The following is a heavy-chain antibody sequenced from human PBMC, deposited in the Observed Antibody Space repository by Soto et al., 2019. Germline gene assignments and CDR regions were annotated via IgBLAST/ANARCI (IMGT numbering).Heavy chain of an antibody. D-gene: IGHD6-19*01. Sequence: GGSLRLSCAVSGFNVMSYWTGWVRQAPGKGLEWVASVKEDGSELYYLHSVRGRFSISRDNSKSMLYLQMNGLRAEDTAVYYCEKDAKSNIGLYYFDYWGQGALVPVSS. CDR1: GFNVMSYW. V-gene: IGHV3-7*03. J-gene: IGHJ4*02. CDR2: VKEDGSEL. CDR3: EKDAKSNIGLYYFDY.